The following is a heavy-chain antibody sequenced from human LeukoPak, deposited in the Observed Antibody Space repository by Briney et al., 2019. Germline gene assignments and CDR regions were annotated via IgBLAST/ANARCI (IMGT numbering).Heavy chain of an antibody. CDR1: GFTFSSYG. CDR3: AKAGDSGNWFDP. Sequence: PGGSLRLSCAASGFTFSSYGMHWVRQAPGKGLEWVAVISYDGSNKYYADSVKGRFTISRDNSKNTLYLQMNSLRAEDTAVYYCAKAGDSGNWFDPWGQGTLVTVSS. J-gene: IGHJ5*02. D-gene: IGHD3-10*01. CDR2: ISYDGSNK. V-gene: IGHV3-30*18.